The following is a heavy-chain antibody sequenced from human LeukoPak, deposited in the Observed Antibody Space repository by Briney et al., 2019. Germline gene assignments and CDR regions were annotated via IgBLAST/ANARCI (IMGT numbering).Heavy chain of an antibody. Sequence: GGSLRLSCAASGFTFSSHGMNWVRQAPGKGLEWVSAITSGYSTYYADSVKGRFTISRDNSKNTLYLQMNSLRAKDTAVYYCARGIQLWFYFDYWGQGTLVTVSS. V-gene: IGHV3-23*01. CDR2: ITSGYST. J-gene: IGHJ4*02. D-gene: IGHD5-18*01. CDR1: GFTFSSHG. CDR3: ARGIQLWFYFDY.